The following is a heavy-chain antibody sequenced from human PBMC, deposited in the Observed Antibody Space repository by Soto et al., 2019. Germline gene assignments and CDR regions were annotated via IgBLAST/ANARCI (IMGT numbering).Heavy chain of an antibody. CDR1: GFTFSSYG. CDR2: ISYDGSNK. Sequence: QGQLVESGGGVVQPGRSLRLSCAVSGFTFSSYGMHWVRQAPGKGLEWVVGISYDGSNKYYADSVKGRFTISRDNSKTTLYVQMNSLRAEDTAVYYCAKALVSWYEGAFDIWGQGTMVTVSS. J-gene: IGHJ3*02. CDR3: AKALVSWYEGAFDI. V-gene: IGHV3-30*18. D-gene: IGHD1-20*01.